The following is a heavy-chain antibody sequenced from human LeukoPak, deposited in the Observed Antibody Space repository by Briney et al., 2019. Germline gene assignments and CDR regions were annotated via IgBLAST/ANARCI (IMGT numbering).Heavy chain of an antibody. CDR3: ARVPVRRGFYLFDY. CDR2: MSPNTGTT. Sequence: ASVKVSCKPSGLTFTDYYIHWVRQAPGQRPEWMGWMSPNTGTTNYAQTFQGRVTMTSDTSISTAYLDLSRLRSDDTAVYYCARVPVRRGFYLFDYWSQGTLVTVSS. CDR1: GLTFTDYY. J-gene: IGHJ4*02. V-gene: IGHV1-2*02. D-gene: IGHD3-22*01.